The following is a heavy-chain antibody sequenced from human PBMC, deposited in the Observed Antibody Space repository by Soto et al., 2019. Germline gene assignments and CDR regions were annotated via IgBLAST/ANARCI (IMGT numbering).Heavy chain of an antibody. D-gene: IGHD2-15*01. CDR2: IIPLFGTP. Sequence: ASVKVSCKASGGTFKTYAFSWVRQAPGQGLEWMGGIIPLFGTPNPAKRFQDRVTITADESTRTVYMEISSLRSEDTAMYYCAGDHDRRKMLRHQQRYYYAMGVWGQGTPVTVSS. CDR3: AGDHDRRKMLRHQQRYYYAMGV. J-gene: IGHJ6*02. CDR1: GGTFKTYA. V-gene: IGHV1-69*13.